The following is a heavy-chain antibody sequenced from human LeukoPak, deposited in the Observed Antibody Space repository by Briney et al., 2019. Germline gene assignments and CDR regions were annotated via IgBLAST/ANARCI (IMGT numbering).Heavy chain of an antibody. D-gene: IGHD1-26*01. V-gene: IGHV3-7*01. CDR3: ARDLPRGTVGAAAY. Sequence: GGSLRLSCGASGLIFSSYWMTWVRQAPGKGLEWVATINEDGSEKYYVDSVKGRFTISRDNAKNSLYLQINSLRAEDTAVYFCARDLPRGTVGAAAYWGQGTLVTVSS. CDR1: GLIFSSYW. J-gene: IGHJ4*02. CDR2: INEDGSEK.